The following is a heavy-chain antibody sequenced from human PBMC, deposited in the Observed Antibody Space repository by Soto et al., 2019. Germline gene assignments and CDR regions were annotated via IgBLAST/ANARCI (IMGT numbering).Heavy chain of an antibody. J-gene: IGHJ4*02. CDR1: GYSFTSYW. CDR2: IDPSDSYT. V-gene: IGHV5-10-1*01. D-gene: IGHD3-9*01. CDR3: ARQDLLTGYYSDY. Sequence: LGESLKISCEGSGYSFTSYWISWVRQMPGKGLEWMGRIDPSDSYTNYSPSFQGHVTISADKSISTAYLQWSSLKASDTAMYYCARQDLLTGYYSDYWGQGTLVTVSS.